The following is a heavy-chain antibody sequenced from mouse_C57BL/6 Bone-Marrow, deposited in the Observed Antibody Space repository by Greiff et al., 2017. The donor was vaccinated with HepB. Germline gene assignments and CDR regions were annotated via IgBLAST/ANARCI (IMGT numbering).Heavy chain of an antibody. CDR2: ISSGSSTI. CDR3: ARDDDYALTDY. Sequence: EVQLQESGGGLVKPGGSLKLSCAASGFTFSDYGMHWVRQAPEKGLEWVAYISSGSSTIYYADTVKGRFTISRDNAKNTLFLQITSLRSEDTAMYYGARDDDYALTDYWGQGTPVTVSS. V-gene: IGHV5-17*01. D-gene: IGHD2-4*01. CDR1: GFTFSDYG. J-gene: IGHJ4*01.